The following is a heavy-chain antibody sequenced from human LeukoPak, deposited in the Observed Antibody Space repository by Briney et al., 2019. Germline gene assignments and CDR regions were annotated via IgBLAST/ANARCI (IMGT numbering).Heavy chain of an antibody. D-gene: IGHD3-3*02. CDR2: ISYNGDGT. Sequence: SGGSLRLSCAASGFSFSKFAMHWVRQAPGRGLESVSGISYNGDGTYYANSVKGRFTISRDNSKKTLYLQVGSLRVEDMGVYYCARGHFWSGYTYQGYFYYMDVWGKGTAVTVSS. CDR3: ARGHFWSGYTYQGYFYYMDV. V-gene: IGHV3-64*01. CDR1: GFSFSKFA. J-gene: IGHJ6*03.